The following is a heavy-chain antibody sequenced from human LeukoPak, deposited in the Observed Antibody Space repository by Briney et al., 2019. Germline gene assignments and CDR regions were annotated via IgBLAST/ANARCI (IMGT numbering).Heavy chain of an antibody. CDR2: ISYEGSNK. J-gene: IGHJ3*02. V-gene: IGHV3-30*04. Sequence: PGGSLRLSCAASGFTFSSYAMHWVRQAPGKGLEWVAVISYEGSNKYYADSVKGRFTISRDNSKNTLYLQMNSLRAEDTAVYYCARDKEGITMIVVVTILSGAFDIWGQGTMVTVSS. CDR3: ARDKEGITMIVVVTILSGAFDI. CDR1: GFTFSSYA. D-gene: IGHD3-22*01.